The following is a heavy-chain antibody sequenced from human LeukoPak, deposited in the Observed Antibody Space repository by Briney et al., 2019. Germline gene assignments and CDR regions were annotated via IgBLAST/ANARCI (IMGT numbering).Heavy chain of an antibody. D-gene: IGHD5-18*01. CDR1: GGSFSGYY. CDR2: INHSGST. CDR3: ARSVDTGMVHFDY. Sequence: PSETLSLTCAVYGGSFSGYYWSWIRQPPGKGLEWIGEINHSGSTNYNPSLKSRVTISVDTSKNQFSLEPSSVTAAGRGVDYVARSVDTGMVHFDYWGQGNLVTVSS. V-gene: IGHV4-34*01. J-gene: IGHJ4*02.